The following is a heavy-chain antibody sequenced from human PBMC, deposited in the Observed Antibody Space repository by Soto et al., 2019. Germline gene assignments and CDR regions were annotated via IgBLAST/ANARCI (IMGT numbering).Heavy chain of an antibody. CDR3: AREVVVRARGHNCFDP. J-gene: IGHJ5*02. V-gene: IGHV4-34*01. CDR2: INHSGST. D-gene: IGHD2-15*01. Sequence: QVQLQQWGAGLLKPSETLSLTCAVYGGSFSGYYWSWIRQPPGKGLEWIGEINHSGSTNYNPSLKSRVTISVDTSKNQFSLKLSSVTAADTAVYYCAREVVVRARGHNCFDPWGQGTLVTVSS. CDR1: GGSFSGYY.